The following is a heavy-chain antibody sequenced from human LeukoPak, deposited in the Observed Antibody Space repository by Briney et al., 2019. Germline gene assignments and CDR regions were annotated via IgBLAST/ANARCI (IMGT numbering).Heavy chain of an antibody. V-gene: IGHV3-23*01. D-gene: IGHD3-3*01. CDR3: ARATRFLETRYYYYGMDV. J-gene: IGHJ6*02. Sequence: GGSLRLSCAASGFTFSRYAMSWVRQAPGKGLEWVSAISVSGSSTYFADSVKGRFTISRDNSKNTLYLQMNSLRAEDTAVYYCARATRFLETRYYYYGMDVWGQGTTVTVSS. CDR2: ISVSGSST. CDR1: GFTFSRYA.